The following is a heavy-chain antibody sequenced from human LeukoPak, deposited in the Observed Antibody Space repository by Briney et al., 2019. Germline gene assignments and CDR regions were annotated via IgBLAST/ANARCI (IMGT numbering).Heavy chain of an antibody. J-gene: IGHJ6*03. CDR1: GYSIRTDYY. Sequence: PSETLSLTCTVSGYSIRTDYYWGWIRQPPGKGPEWIWTIYKSGNTYYNPSLRSRVTMSVDTAKNQFSLKRRSVTAADTAVYYCARGTGDTLGYYYYYYMDVWGKGTTVTVSS. CDR3: ARGTGDTLGYYYYYYMDV. D-gene: IGHD2-21*02. V-gene: IGHV4-38-2*02. CDR2: IYKSGNT.